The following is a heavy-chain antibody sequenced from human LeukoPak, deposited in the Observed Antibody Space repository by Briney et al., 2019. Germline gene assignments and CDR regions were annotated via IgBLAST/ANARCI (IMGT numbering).Heavy chain of an antibody. Sequence: SETLSLPCTVSGGSISNYYWSWFRQSPGKGLEWIAYIYYSGSTNYHPSLNSRVTVFVDTSKNHFSLNLTSVTAADTAVYYCARHRYSFGYFSAPFDIWGQGTMVTVSS. CDR3: ARHRYSFGYFSAPFDI. J-gene: IGHJ3*02. V-gene: IGHV4-59*08. D-gene: IGHD5-18*01. CDR1: GGSISNYY. CDR2: IYYSGST.